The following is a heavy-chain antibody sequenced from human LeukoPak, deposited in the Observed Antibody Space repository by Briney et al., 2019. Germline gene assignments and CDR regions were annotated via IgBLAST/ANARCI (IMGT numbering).Heavy chain of an antibody. V-gene: IGHV4-59*02. CDR1: GGSVSDYY. CDR3: AREYYYNYYMDV. J-gene: IGHJ6*03. Sequence: SETLSLTCTVSGGSVSDYYWSWIRQSPGKGLEWIGYIYYTGSSSYNPSLRSRVTISVDTSKNQFSLKLSSVTAADTAVYYCAREYYYNYYMDVWGKGTTVTISS. CDR2: IYYTGSS.